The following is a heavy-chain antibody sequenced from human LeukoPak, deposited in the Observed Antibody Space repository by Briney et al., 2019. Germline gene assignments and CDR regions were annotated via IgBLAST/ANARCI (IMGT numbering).Heavy chain of an antibody. CDR1: GFTFSNFG. Sequence: PGGSLRLSCAASGFTFSNFGMHWVRQAPGKGLEWVAFIRYDGDNKHYADSVKGRFNISRDNSMDTLYLQMNSLRAEDTAMYYCAKGIAVAFAYYFDYWGQGTLVTVSS. J-gene: IGHJ4*02. V-gene: IGHV3-30*02. CDR2: IRYDGDNK. CDR3: AKGIAVAFAYYFDY. D-gene: IGHD6-19*01.